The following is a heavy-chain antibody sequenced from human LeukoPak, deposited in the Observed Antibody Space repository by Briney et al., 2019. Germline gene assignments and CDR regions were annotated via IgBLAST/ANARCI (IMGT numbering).Heavy chain of an antibody. D-gene: IGHD2-8*01. J-gene: IGHJ4*02. CDR1: GFTFSSYA. CDR2: ISGSGGST. CDR3: AKGDIVLIVYATQWAHSFDY. Sequence: GGSLGLSCAASGFTFSSYAMSWVRQAPGKGLEGVSAISGSGGSTYYADSVKGRFTISRDNSKNTLYLQMNTLRAEDTAVYYCAKGDIVLIVYATQWAHSFDYWGQGTLVTVSS. V-gene: IGHV3-23*01.